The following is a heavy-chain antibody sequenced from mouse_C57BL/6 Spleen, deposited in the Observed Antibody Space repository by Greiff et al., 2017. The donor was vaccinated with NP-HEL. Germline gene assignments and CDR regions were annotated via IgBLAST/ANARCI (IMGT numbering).Heavy chain of an antibody. CDR2: IYPGSGNT. J-gene: IGHJ1*03. D-gene: IGHD2-3*01. CDR1: GYSFTRYY. CDR3: ARDGYYWYFDV. Sequence: QVQLQQSGPELVKPGASVKISCKASGYSFTRYYIHWVKQRPGQGLEWIGWIYPGSGNTKYNEKFKGKATLTADTSSSTAYMQLSSLTSEDSAVYYCARDGYYWYFDVWGTGTTVTVSS. V-gene: IGHV1-66*01.